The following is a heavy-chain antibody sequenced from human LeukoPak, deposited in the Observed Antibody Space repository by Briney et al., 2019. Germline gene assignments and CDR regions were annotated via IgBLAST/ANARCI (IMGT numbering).Heavy chain of an antibody. J-gene: IGHJ3*02. CDR3: ARDLGPHSSSPNSGAFDI. CDR2: INPSGGST. D-gene: IGHD6-6*01. V-gene: IGHV1-46*01. Sequence: RASVKVSCKASGYTFTSYYMHWVRQAPGQGLEWMGIINPSGGSTSYAQKFQGRVTMTRDTSTSTVYMELSSLRAEDTAVYYCARDLGPHSSSPNSGAFDIWGQGTMVTVSS. CDR1: GYTFTSYY.